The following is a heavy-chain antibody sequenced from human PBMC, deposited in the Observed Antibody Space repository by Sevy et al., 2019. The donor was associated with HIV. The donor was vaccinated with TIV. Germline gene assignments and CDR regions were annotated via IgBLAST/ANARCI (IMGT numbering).Heavy chain of an antibody. V-gene: IGHV3-21*01. CDR1: GFTFSSYS. Sequence: GGSLRLSCAASGFTFSSYSLSWVRQAPGKGLEWVSSISGSSSYIYHTDSVKGRFTISRDNAKNSLDLQTNSLRAEDTAVYYCTRHVDVTSSWYQTYSFYYMDVWGKGTTVTVSS. J-gene: IGHJ6*03. D-gene: IGHD6-13*01. CDR3: TRHVDVTSSWYQTYSFYYMDV. CDR2: ISGSSSYI.